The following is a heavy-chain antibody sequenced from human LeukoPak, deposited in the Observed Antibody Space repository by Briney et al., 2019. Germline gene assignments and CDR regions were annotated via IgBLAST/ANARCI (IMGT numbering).Heavy chain of an antibody. CDR2: IYYSGST. D-gene: IGHD2-2*01. CDR1: GGSISSYY. J-gene: IGHJ4*02. CDR3: ARSRFSTDQYYFDY. Sequence: SETLSLTCTVSGGSISSYYWSWIRQPPGKGLEWIGYIYYSGSTNYNPSLKSRVTISVDTSKNQFSLKLSSVTAADTAVYYCARSRFSTDQYYFDYWGQGTLVTVSS. V-gene: IGHV4-59*01.